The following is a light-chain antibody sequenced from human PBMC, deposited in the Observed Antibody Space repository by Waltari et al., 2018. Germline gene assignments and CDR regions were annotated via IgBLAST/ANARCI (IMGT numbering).Light chain of an antibody. Sequence: QSALTQPPSASGSPGQSVTISCTGTSSDIGGFNSVSWYHQNPGQAPIRLIYEVNKGPAGIPDRFSGSNAGNTASLTVSGLQAEDEAEYYCSSYGGRNNLLFGEGTKLTVL. CDR1: SSDIGGFNS. J-gene: IGLJ3*02. V-gene: IGLV2-8*01. CDR3: SSYGGRNNLL. CDR2: EVN.